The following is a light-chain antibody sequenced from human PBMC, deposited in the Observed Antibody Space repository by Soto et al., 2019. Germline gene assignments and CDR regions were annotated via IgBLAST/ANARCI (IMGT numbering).Light chain of an antibody. CDR1: QSVLYSSNNKNY. V-gene: IGKV4-1*01. J-gene: IGKJ2*01. CDR2: WAS. CDR3: QQYYCTPDT. Sequence: DIVMTQSPDSLAVSLGERATINCKSSQSVLYSSNNKNYLAWYQQKPGQLPKLLIYWASTRESGVPDRCSGSGSGTDFTLTISSLQAEDVAVYYCQQYYCTPDTFGQGTKLEIK.